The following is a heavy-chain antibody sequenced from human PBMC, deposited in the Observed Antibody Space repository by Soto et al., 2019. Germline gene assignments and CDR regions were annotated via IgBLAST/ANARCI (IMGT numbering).Heavy chain of an antibody. Sequence: PSETLSLTCTVSGGSTNSGDSYWSWIRQHPGKGLEWLGYIYYSGTTYYNPSLKSRVTISLDMSKNQFSLRLCSVIAADTAMYWCARVTLRKLTHQIYVVDVWGRGTGVTVSS. CDR1: GGSTNSGDSY. D-gene: IGHD1-1*01. CDR3: ARVTLRKLTHQIYVVDV. V-gene: IGHV4-30-4*02. CDR2: IYYSGTT. J-gene: IGHJ6*02.